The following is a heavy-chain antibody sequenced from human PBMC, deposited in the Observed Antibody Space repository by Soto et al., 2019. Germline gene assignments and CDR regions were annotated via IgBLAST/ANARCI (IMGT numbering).Heavy chain of an antibody. D-gene: IGHD6-19*01. CDR3: ARDGYSSGWYAYWFDP. CDR1: GFTFSSYA. Sequence: EVQLVESGGGLVQPGGSLRLSCAASGFTFSSYAMHWVRQAPGKGLEYVSAISSNGGSTYYANSVKGRFTISGDNSQNTLYLQMGSLSAEDMAVYYCARDGYSSGWYAYWFDPWGQGTLVTVSS. J-gene: IGHJ5*02. CDR2: ISSNGGST. V-gene: IGHV3-64*01.